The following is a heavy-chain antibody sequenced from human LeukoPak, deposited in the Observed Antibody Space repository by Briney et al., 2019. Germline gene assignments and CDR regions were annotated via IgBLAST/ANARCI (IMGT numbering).Heavy chain of an antibody. V-gene: IGHV4-59*01. Sequence: ASETLSLTCTVSGGSISGYYWSWVRQSPEKGLESIGFIYSTGSTSYNPSLKSRVTISIDTSQNQFSLRLTSVTAADTAVYYCARVFVVVHLFDYWGQGTLVTVSS. CDR2: IYSTGST. J-gene: IGHJ4*02. CDR1: GGSISGYY. D-gene: IGHD3-3*01. CDR3: ARVFVVVHLFDY.